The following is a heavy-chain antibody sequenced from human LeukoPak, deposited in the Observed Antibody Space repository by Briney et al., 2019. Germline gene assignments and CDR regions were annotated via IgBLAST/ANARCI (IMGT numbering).Heavy chain of an antibody. CDR2: ISYDGSKK. D-gene: IGHD5-12*01. CDR1: GFTLNNYG. Sequence: GGSLRLSCAASGFTLNNYGTHWVPQAPGKGLEWVAVISYDGSKKYYADSVKGRFTISRDNSTNTLYLQMNSLRAEDTAVYYCAKDRGPYGGYDSWFDPWGQGTLVTVSS. V-gene: IGHV3-30*18. J-gene: IGHJ5*02. CDR3: AKDRGPYGGYDSWFDP.